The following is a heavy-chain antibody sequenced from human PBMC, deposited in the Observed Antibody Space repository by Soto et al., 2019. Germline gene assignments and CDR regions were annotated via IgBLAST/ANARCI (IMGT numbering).Heavy chain of an antibody. D-gene: IGHD4-17*01. J-gene: IGHJ3*02. Sequence: ASGEGPCKASGYTFTGYYMHWVRQAPGQGLEWMGWINPNSGGTNYAQKFQGWVTMTRDTSISTAYMELSRLRSDDTAVYYCASLAVTADAFDIWGQGTMVTVSS. V-gene: IGHV1-2*04. CDR1: GYTFTGYY. CDR3: ASLAVTADAFDI. CDR2: INPNSGGT.